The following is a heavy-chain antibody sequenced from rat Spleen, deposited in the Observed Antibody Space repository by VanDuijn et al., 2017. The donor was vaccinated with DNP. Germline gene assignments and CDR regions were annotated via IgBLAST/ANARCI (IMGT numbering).Heavy chain of an antibody. Sequence: EVQLVESGGGLVQPGNSLKLSCAASGFTFSDYAMAWVRQSPKKGLEWVATIIYDGSSTYYRDSVKGRFTISRDDAKSSLYLQMNSLKSEDTATYYCARHGDGNYGFDWFAYWGQGTLVTVSS. J-gene: IGHJ3*01. CDR3: ARHGDGNYGFDWFAY. D-gene: IGHD1-11*01. CDR1: GFTFSDYA. V-gene: IGHV5-17*01. CDR2: IIYDGSST.